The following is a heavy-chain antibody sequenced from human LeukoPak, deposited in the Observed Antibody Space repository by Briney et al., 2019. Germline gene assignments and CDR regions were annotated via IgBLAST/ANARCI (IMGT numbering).Heavy chain of an antibody. CDR1: GCSISSYY. V-gene: IGHV4-59*01. D-gene: IGHD3-3*01. CDR2: IYYSGST. CDR3: ARAPQTYYDFWSGYSEAPQFDY. Sequence: PSETLSLTCTVSGCSISSYYWSWIRQPPGKGLEWIGYIYYSGSTNYNPSLKSRVTISVDTSKNQFSLKLSSVTAADTAVYYCARAPQTYYDFWSGYSEAPQFDYWGQGTLVTVSS. J-gene: IGHJ4*02.